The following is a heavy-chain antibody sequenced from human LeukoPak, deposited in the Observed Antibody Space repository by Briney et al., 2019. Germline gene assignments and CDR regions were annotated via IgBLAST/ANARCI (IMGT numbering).Heavy chain of an antibody. CDR3: ARGDIVVVPTAMPLDY. CDR2: ISYDGSNK. Sequence: PGGSLRLSCAASGFTFSNFAMHWVRQAPGKGLEWVTIISYDGSNKYYADSVKGRFTISRDNSKNTLYLQMNSPRAEDTAVYYCARGDIVVVPTAMPLDYWGQGTLVTVSS. D-gene: IGHD2-2*01. J-gene: IGHJ4*02. V-gene: IGHV3-30*04. CDR1: GFTFSNFA.